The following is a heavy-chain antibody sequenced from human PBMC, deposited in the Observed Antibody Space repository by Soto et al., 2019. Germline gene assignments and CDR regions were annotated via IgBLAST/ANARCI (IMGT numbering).Heavy chain of an antibody. V-gene: IGHV4-34*01. J-gene: IGHJ6*02. D-gene: IGHD2-2*01. CDR2: INHSGST. Sequence: SETLSLTCAVYGGSFSGYYWSWIRQPPGKGLEWIGEINHSGSTNYNPSLKSRVTISVDTSKNQFSLKLSSVTAADTAVYYCARGFFYRDILVVQAGNGVYGMDVWGQGTQVTVSS. CDR3: ARGFFYRDILVVQAGNGVYGMDV. CDR1: GGSFSGYY.